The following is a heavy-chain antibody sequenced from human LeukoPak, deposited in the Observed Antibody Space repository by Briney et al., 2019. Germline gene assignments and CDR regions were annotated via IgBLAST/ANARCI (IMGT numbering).Heavy chain of an antibody. CDR3: AKDHVEGSWGDYYYYYLDV. Sequence: GGSLRLSCAGSGFTFSRFGMHWVRQAPGKGLEWVAFIRYDGSNKYYADSVQGRFIISRDNSKDTLHLHMNSLRAEDTAVYYCAKDHVEGSWGDYYYYYLDVWGKGITVTVSS. V-gene: IGHV3-30*02. D-gene: IGHD3-16*01. J-gene: IGHJ6*03. CDR1: GFTFSRFG. CDR2: IRYDGSNK.